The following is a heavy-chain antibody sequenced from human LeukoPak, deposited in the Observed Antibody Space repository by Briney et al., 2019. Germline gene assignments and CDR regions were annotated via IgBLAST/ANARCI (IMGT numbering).Heavy chain of an antibody. CDR1: GGSISSSSYY. CDR2: IYYSGST. V-gene: IGHV4-39*07. CDR3: ARGVTYYGSGSRFDY. D-gene: IGHD3-10*01. J-gene: IGHJ4*02. Sequence: SATLSLTCTVSGGSISSSSYYWAWIRQPPGKGLEWIGSIYYSGSTYYNPSLKSRDTISVATSTNQLSLKLSSLTAADTAVYYCARGVTYYGSGSRFDYWGQGTLVTVSS.